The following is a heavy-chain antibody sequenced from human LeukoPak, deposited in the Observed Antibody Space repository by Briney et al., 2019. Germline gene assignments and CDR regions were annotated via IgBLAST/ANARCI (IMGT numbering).Heavy chain of an antibody. CDR3: AVHSCRDGYNI. CDR1: GGSISSYNCY. CDR2: IYYSGST. D-gene: IGHD5-24*01. Sequence: LETLSLTCTVSGGSISSYNCYWVWVRQPPGKGLEWSGSIYYSGSTYYNPSLKSRVTISVDTSKNQFCLKLSSVTAADTAVYYYAVHSCRDGYNIWGRGTLVTVSS. V-gene: IGHV4-39*01. J-gene: IGHJ4*02.